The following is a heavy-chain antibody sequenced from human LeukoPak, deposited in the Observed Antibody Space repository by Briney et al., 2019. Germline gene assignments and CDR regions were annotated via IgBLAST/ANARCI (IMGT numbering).Heavy chain of an antibody. CDR1: GGSISSGDYY. CDR3: ARAGSYYDSSGYYVLGAFDI. CDR2: IYYSGST. J-gene: IGHJ3*02. V-gene: IGHV4-30-4*01. D-gene: IGHD3-22*01. Sequence: SETLSLTCTVSGGSISSGDYYWSWIRQPPGKGLEWIGYIYYSGSTYYNPSLKSRVTISVDTSKNQFSLKLSSVTAADTAVYYCARAGSYYDSSGYYVLGAFDIWGQGTMVTVSS.